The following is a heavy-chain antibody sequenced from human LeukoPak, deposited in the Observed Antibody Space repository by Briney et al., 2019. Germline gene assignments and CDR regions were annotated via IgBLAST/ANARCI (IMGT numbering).Heavy chain of an antibody. CDR2: ISGSGGST. CDR3: AKAQYYDILTVPPDFDY. V-gene: IGHV3-23*01. Sequence: PGGSLRLSCAASGFTFSSYAMSWVRQAPGKGLEWVSAISGSGGSTYYADSVEGRFTISRDNSKNTLYLQMNSLRAEDTALYYCAKAQYYDILTVPPDFDYWGQGTLVTVSS. CDR1: GFTFSSYA. D-gene: IGHD3-9*01. J-gene: IGHJ4*02.